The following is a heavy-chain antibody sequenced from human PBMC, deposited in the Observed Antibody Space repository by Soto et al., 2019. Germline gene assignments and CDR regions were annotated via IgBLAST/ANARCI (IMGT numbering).Heavy chain of an antibody. CDR1: GYSFTSYW. V-gene: IGHV5-10-1*01. CDR2: IDPSDSYT. CDR3: ARHRIVVVPAATYGMDV. D-gene: IGHD2-2*01. Sequence: PGESLKISCKGSGYSFTSYWISWVRQMPGKGLEWMGRIDPSDSYTNYSPSFQGHVTIPADKSISTAYLQWSSLKASDTAMYYCARHRIVVVPAATYGMDVWGQGTTVTVSS. J-gene: IGHJ6*02.